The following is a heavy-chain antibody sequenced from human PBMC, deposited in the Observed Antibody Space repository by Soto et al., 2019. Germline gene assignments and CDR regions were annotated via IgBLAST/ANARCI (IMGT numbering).Heavy chain of an antibody. J-gene: IGHJ5*02. CDR2: IYHSGST. V-gene: IGHV4-61*08. D-gene: IGHD3-10*01. CDR1: GGSISSGGYY. CDR3: ARVSGSGSYYGFDP. Sequence: SETLSLTCAVSGGSISSGGYYWSWIRQPPGKGLEWIGEIYHSGSTNYNPSLKSRVTISVDKSKNQFSLKLSSVTAADTAVYYCARVSGSGSYYGFDPWGQGTLVTSPQ.